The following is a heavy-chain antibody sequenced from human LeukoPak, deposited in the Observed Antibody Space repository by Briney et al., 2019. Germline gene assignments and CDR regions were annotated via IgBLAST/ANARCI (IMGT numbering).Heavy chain of an antibody. J-gene: IGHJ4*02. V-gene: IGHV3-7*01. Sequence: QAGRSLRLSCAASGFTFSTYTIHWVRQAPGKGLEWVANIKQDGSEKYYVDSVKGRFTISRDNAKNSLYLQMNSLRAEDTAVYYCAREPEWNLGATYYFDYWGQGTLVTVSS. CDR2: IKQDGSEK. CDR3: AREPEWNLGATYYFDY. CDR1: GFTFSTYT. D-gene: IGHD1-26*01.